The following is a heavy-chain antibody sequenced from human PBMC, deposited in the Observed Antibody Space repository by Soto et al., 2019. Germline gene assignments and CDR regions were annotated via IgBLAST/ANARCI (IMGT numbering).Heavy chain of an antibody. J-gene: IGHJ4*02. CDR1: GGSISSSSYY. Sequence: SETLSLTCTVSGGSISSSSYYWGWIRQPPGKGLEWIGSIYYSGSTYYNPSLKSRVTISVDTSKNQFSLKLSSVTAADTAVYYCATPGLDEFGEDLGGFDYWGQGTLVTVSS. V-gene: IGHV4-39*01. CDR2: IYYSGST. CDR3: ATPGLDEFGEDLGGFDY. D-gene: IGHD3-10*01.